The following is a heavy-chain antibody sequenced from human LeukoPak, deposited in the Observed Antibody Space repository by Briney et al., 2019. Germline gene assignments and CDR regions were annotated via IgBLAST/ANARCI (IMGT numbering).Heavy chain of an antibody. CDR3: ARVSNKYSGSYPPDY. J-gene: IGHJ4*02. V-gene: IGHV3-7*01. CDR1: GFTFSSYW. Sequence: PGGSLGLSCAASGFTFSSYWMSWVRQAPGKGLEWVANIKQDGSEKYYVDSVKGRFTISRDNAKNSLYLQMNSLRAEDTAVYYCARVSNKYSGSYPPDYWGQGTLVTVSS. CDR2: IKQDGSEK. D-gene: IGHD1-26*01.